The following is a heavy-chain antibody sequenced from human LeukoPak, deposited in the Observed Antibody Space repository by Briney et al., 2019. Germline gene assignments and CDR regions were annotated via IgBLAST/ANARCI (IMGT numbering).Heavy chain of an antibody. J-gene: IGHJ4*02. CDR2: IYYSGST. CDR3: AGAVAGTADY. V-gene: IGHV4-61*05. CDR1: GGSISSSYSY. D-gene: IGHD6-19*01. Sequence: SETLSLTCTVSGGSISSSYSYWGWIRQPPGKGLEWTGYIYYSGSTNYNPSLKSRVTISVDTSKNQFSLKLSSVTAADTAVYYCAGAVAGTADYWGQGTLVTVSS.